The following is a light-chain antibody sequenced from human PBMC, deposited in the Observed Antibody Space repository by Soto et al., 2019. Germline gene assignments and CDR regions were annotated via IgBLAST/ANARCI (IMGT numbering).Light chain of an antibody. CDR2: AAS. CDR3: QQENNFPYT. V-gene: IGKV1-12*01. J-gene: IGKJ5*01. CDR1: QGLGRW. Sequence: DIQMTQSPSSVSASVGDRVSFTCRASQGLGRWLAWYQQKPGKAPKLLIYAASNLQSGVPSRFSGSGSGTEFTLTISSLPDEDVATYYCQQENNFPYTVGQGTRLEIK.